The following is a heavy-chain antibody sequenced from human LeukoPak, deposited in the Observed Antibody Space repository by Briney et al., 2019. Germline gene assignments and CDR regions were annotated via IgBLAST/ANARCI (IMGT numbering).Heavy chain of an antibody. Sequence: GGSLRLSCAASGFTFSSYAMHWVRQAPGKGLEWVAVISYDGSNKYYADSVKGRFTISRDNSKNTLYLQMNSLRAEDTAVYYCARDTEASDIWGQGTMVTVSS. CDR2: ISYDGSNK. V-gene: IGHV3-30-3*01. J-gene: IGHJ3*02. CDR3: ARDTEASDI. CDR1: GFTFSSYA.